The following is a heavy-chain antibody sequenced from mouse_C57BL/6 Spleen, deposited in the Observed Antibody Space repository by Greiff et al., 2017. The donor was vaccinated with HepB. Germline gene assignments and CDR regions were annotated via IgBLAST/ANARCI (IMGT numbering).Heavy chain of an antibody. Sequence: VKLMESGPGLVQPSQSLSITCTVSGFSLTSYGVHWVRQSPGKGLEWLGVIWRGGSTDYNAAFMSRLSITKDNSKSQVFFKMNSLQADDTAIYYCAKKAPRSSGAMDYWGQGTSVTVSS. CDR3: AKKAPRSSGAMDY. CDR1: GFSLTSYG. J-gene: IGHJ4*01. CDR2: IWRGGST. D-gene: IGHD3-1*01. V-gene: IGHV2-5*01.